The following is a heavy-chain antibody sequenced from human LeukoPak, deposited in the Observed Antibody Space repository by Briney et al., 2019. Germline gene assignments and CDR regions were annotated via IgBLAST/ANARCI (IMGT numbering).Heavy chain of an antibody. D-gene: IGHD1-7*01. V-gene: IGHV4-38-2*02. CDR2: IYHSGST. CDR1: GYSISSGYY. Sequence: SETLSLTCTVSGYSISSGYYWGWIRQPPGKGLEWIGSIYHSGSTYYNPSLKSRVTISVDTSKNPFSLKLSSVTAADTAVYYCARHPPKRNYFDPWGQGTLVTVSS. CDR3: ARHPPKRNYFDP. J-gene: IGHJ5*02.